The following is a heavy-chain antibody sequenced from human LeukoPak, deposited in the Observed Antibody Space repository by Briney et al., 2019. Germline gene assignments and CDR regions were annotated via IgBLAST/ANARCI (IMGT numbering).Heavy chain of an antibody. J-gene: IGHJ5*02. CDR1: GGSISSSSYY. CDR2: IYYSGST. CDR3: ARVGVTRRGFREGWFDP. Sequence: PSETLSLTCTVSGGSISSSSYYWGWIRQPPGKGLEWIGSIYYSGSTDYNPSLKSRVTISVDTSKNQFSLKLSSVTAADTAVYYCARVGVTRRGFREGWFDPGAREPWSPSPQ. D-gene: IGHD3-10*01. V-gene: IGHV4-39*07.